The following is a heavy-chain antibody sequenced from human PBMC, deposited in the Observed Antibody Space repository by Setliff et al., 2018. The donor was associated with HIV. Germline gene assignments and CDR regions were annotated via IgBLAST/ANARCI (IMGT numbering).Heavy chain of an antibody. D-gene: IGHD1-26*01. CDR3: ARDKEDSGSYYRVLGSYYGMDV. CDR2: IIPILGVA. J-gene: IGHJ6*02. V-gene: IGHV1-69*04. CDR1: GGTFSSYA. Sequence: SVKVSCKASGGTFSSYAISWVRQAPGQGLDWMGRIIPILGVANYAQKFQGRVTITTDESTSTAYMELSSLRSEDTAVYYCARDKEDSGSYYRVLGSYYGMDVWGLGTTVTVSS.